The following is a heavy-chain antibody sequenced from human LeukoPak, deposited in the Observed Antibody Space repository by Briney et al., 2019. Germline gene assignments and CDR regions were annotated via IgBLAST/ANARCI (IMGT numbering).Heavy chain of an antibody. CDR2: ISRSGGSP. V-gene: IGHV3-23*01. CDR1: GFTFSSYG. D-gene: IGHD7-27*01. Sequence: PGGSLRLSCAASGFTFSSYGMSWVRQAPGKGLEWVSLISRSGGSPYYADSVKGRFTISRDNSKNTLYLQMNSLRAEDTAVYFCARDQNWDYFDYWGQGTLVTVSS. J-gene: IGHJ4*02. CDR3: ARDQNWDYFDY.